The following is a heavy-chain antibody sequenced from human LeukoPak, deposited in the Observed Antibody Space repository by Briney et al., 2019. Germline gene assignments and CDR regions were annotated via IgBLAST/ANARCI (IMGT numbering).Heavy chain of an antibody. CDR3: ARGVYGGHVLRGVSYYFDY. Sequence: ASETLSLTCAVYGGSFSGYYWSWIRQPPGKGLEWIGEINHSGSTNYNPSLKIRVTISVDTSKNQFSLKLSSVTAADTAVYYCARGVYGGHVLRGVSYYFDYWGQGTLVTVSS. V-gene: IGHV4-34*01. D-gene: IGHD3-10*01. CDR1: GGSFSGYY. J-gene: IGHJ4*02. CDR2: INHSGST.